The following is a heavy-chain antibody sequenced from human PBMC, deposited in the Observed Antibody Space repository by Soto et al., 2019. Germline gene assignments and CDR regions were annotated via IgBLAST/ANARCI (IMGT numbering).Heavy chain of an antibody. V-gene: IGHV2-5*04. CDR2: IYWNDDK. J-gene: IGHJ4*03. D-gene: IGHD2-2*01. CDR3: VSSPYAAARDNL. Sequence: QITLKESGPTLVKPTQTLTLTCTFSGLSLSTSVVGVGWIRQPPGKALEWLALIYWNDDKPYSPSLKSRLTIPKATSKNQEVLTMADMDPVDTGTYYCVSSPYAAARDNLWGQGTPVTVSS. CDR1: GLSLSTSVVG.